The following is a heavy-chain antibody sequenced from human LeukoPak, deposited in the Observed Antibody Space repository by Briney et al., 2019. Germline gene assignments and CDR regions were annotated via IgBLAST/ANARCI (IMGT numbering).Heavy chain of an antibody. Sequence: ASVKVSCKASGYTFTGYYMHWVRQAPGQGLEWMGWINPNSGGTNYAQKFQGRVTMTRDTSISTAYMELSRPRSDDTAVYYCARDVVVVVPAARGPYNWFDPWGQGTLVTVSS. CDR3: ARDVVVVVPAARGPYNWFDP. CDR1: GYTFTGYY. V-gene: IGHV1-2*02. D-gene: IGHD2-2*01. J-gene: IGHJ5*02. CDR2: INPNSGGT.